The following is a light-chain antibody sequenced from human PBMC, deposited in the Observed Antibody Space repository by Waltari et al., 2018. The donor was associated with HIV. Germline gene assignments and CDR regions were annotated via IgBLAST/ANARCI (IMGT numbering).Light chain of an antibody. CDR3: SSYADTNNVL. CDR2: AVS. V-gene: IGLV2-8*01. J-gene: IGLJ3*02. Sequence: QSALPQPPSASGSPGQSVTLSCTGPSSDFGAFHYVSWYHQHPAKAPKLLIYAVSRRPSGVPDRFSGSKSGNTASLTVSGLQTEDEADYYCSSYADTNNVLFGGGTKLTVL. CDR1: SSDFGAFHY.